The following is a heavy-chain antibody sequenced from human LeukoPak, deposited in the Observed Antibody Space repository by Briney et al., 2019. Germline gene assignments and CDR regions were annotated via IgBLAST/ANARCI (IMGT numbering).Heavy chain of an antibody. CDR1: GGTFSSYA. Sequence: ASVKVSCKASGGTFSSYAISWVRQAPGQGLEWMGGIIPIFGTANYAQKFQGRVTITADESTSTAYMELSSLRSEDTAVYYCARSPMGFKDYYGMDVWGQGTTVTVSS. CDR2: IIPIFGTA. V-gene: IGHV1-69*01. D-gene: IGHD2-15*01. J-gene: IGHJ6*02. CDR3: ARSPMGFKDYYGMDV.